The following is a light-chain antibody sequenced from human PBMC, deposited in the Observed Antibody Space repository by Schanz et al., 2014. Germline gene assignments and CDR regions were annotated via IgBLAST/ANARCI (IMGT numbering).Light chain of an antibody. V-gene: IGKV1-5*03. CDR3: QQYITYPTI. Sequence: DIQMTQSPSTLSASVGDRVTITCRASQSITSRLAWYQQKPGNAPKLLIYKTSSLESGVPSRFSGSGSGTEFTLTISSLQPDDFATYYCQQYITYPTIFGGGTKVEIK. CDR2: KTS. CDR1: QSITSR. J-gene: IGKJ4*01.